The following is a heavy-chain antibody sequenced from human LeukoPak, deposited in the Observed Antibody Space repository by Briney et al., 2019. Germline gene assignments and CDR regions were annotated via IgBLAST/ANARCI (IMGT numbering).Heavy chain of an antibody. Sequence: EGSLRLSCAASGFTFSSYEMNWVRQAPGKGLEWVSYISSSGSTIYYADSVKGRFTISRDSAKNSLYLQMNSLRAEDTAVYYCARDRSGDDDFWNGYYTNYSVPWGQGTLVTVSS. CDR1: GFTFSSYE. V-gene: IGHV3-48*03. CDR2: ISSSGSTI. J-gene: IGHJ5*02. CDR3: ARDRSGDDDFWNGYYTNYSVP. D-gene: IGHD3-3*01.